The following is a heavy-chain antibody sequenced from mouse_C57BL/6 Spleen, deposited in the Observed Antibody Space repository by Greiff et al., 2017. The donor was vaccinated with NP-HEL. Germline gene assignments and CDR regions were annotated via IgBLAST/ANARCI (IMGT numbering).Heavy chain of an antibody. CDR2: ISSGSSTI. CDR3: ARPYYYGSSLYYYAMDY. J-gene: IGHJ4*01. CDR1: GFTFSDYG. D-gene: IGHD1-1*01. V-gene: IGHV5-17*01. Sequence: EVKVVESGGGLVKPGGSLKLSCAASGFTFSDYGMHWVRQAPEKGLEWVAYISSGSSTIYYADTVKGRFTISRDNAKNTLFLQMTRLRSEDTAMYYCARPYYYGSSLYYYAMDYWGQGTSVTVSS.